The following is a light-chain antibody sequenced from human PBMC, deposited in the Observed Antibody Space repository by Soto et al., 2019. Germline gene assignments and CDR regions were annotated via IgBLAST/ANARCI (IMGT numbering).Light chain of an antibody. CDR1: QSVSTY. CDR3: QQRVHWLT. J-gene: IGKJ4*01. Sequence: EVVLTQSPATLSLSPGERATLSCRASQSVSTYLAWYQQKAGQAPRLLIYDVSNRATGIAARFSGSGSGTDFTLTISSLEPEDSAVYYCQQRVHWLTFGGGTKVEIK. CDR2: DVS. V-gene: IGKV3-11*01.